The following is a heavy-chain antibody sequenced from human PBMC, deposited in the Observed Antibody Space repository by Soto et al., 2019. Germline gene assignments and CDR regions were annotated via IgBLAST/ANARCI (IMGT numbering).Heavy chain of an antibody. V-gene: IGHV3-33*01. J-gene: IGHJ6*02. CDR1: GFTFSSYG. CDR2: IWYDGSNK. Sequence: PGGSLRLSCAASGFTFSSYGMHWVRQAPGKGLEWVSVIWYDGSNKYYADSVKGRFTISRDNSKNTLYLQMNSLRAEDTAVYYCARRKTDTYDFWSGYFPKGYYYYGMDVWGQGTTVTVSS. CDR3: ARRKTDTYDFWSGYFPKGYYYYGMDV. D-gene: IGHD3-3*01.